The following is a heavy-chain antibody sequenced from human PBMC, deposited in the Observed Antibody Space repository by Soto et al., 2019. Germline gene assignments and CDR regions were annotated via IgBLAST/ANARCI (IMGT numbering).Heavy chain of an antibody. CDR1: GFTFSNAW. V-gene: IGHV3-15*01. CDR2: IKSKTDGGTT. J-gene: IGHJ6*02. CDR3: TAGLYGSGSSGGMDV. D-gene: IGHD3-10*01. Sequence: EVQLVESGGGLVKPGGSLRLSCAASGFTFSNAWMSWVRQAPGKGLEWVGRIKSKTDGGTTGYAAPVKGRFTISRDDSKNTLYLQMNSQKTEDTAVYYCTAGLYGSGSSGGMDVWGQGTTVTVSS.